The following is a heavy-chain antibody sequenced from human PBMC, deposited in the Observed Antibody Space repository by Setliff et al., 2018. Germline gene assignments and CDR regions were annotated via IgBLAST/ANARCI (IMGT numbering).Heavy chain of an antibody. J-gene: IGHJ4*02. CDR3: SRLVRFCTRTACQRLSGGEF. V-gene: IGHV1-46*01. D-gene: IGHD2-8*01. CDR1: GYTFTSYY. Sequence: ASVKVSCKASGYTFTSYYMYWVRQAPGQGLEWMGTINTGGGSASIVDQFQGRVTMTRDTSTSTVYMELNSLRSDDTAVYYCSRLVRFCTRTACQRLSGGEFWGQGTLVTVSS. CDR2: INTGGGSA.